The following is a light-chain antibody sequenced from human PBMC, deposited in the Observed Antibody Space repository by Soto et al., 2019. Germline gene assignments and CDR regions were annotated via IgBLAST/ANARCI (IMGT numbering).Light chain of an antibody. J-gene: IGKJ2*01. V-gene: IGKV1-33*01. CDR2: DAS. Sequence: DIQMTQSPASLSSSVGDRLTITCQASHDITSYLNWYQHKPGEAPKLLIYDASSLEAGVPPRFSGSGSGTDFTLTISGLQPEDFATYYCQQCDYLSIFGHGTTVEFK. CDR3: QQCDYLSI. CDR1: HDITSY.